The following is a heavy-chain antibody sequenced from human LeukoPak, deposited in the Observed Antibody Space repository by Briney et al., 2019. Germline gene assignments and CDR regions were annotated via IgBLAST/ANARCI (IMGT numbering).Heavy chain of an antibody. CDR2: IYHSGRT. J-gene: IGHJ5*02. V-gene: IGHV4-38-2*02. D-gene: IGHD1-1*01. CDR3: ARNGRHSKWFDP. Sequence: SETLSLTCTVSGYSISSGYYWGWIRQPPGKGLEWIGSIYHSGRTFYNPSLKSRVTISVDTSKNQFSLNLSSVTAADTAVYYCARNGRHSKWFDPWGQGTLVTVSS. CDR1: GYSISSGYY.